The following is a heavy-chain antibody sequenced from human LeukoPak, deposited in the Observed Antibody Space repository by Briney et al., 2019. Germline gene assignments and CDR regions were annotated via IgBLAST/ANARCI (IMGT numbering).Heavy chain of an antibody. J-gene: IGHJ4*01. V-gene: IGHV3-30*18. CDR3: AKRLGYYDSSEGYFDY. D-gene: IGHD3-22*01. CDR1: GFTFSSYG. Sequence: GRSLRLSCAASGFTFSSYGMHWVRQAPGKGLEWVAVISYDGSNKNYADSVKGRFTISRDISKNTLYLQMNSLRAEDTAVYYCAKRLGYYDSSEGYFDYWGQEPWSPSRQ. CDR2: ISYDGSNK.